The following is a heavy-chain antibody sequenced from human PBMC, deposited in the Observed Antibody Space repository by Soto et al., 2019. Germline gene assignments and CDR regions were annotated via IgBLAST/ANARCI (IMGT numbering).Heavy chain of an antibody. Sequence: VKVSCKASGFTFTISAVQWVRQARGQRLEWIGWIVVGSGNTNYAQKFQERVTITRDMSTSTAYMELSSLRSEDTAVYYCAAVGIEELGDVWGQGTTVTVSS. V-gene: IGHV1-58*01. CDR3: AAVGIEELGDV. J-gene: IGHJ6*02. CDR2: IVVGSGNT. D-gene: IGHD6-13*01. CDR1: GFTFTISA.